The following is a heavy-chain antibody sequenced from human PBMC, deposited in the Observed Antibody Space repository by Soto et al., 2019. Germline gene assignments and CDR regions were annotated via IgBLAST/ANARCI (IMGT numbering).Heavy chain of an antibody. CDR1: GFDASVNF. CDR2: INNAGST. CDR3: VRENYYYGMDV. Sequence: EVQLVESGGTLVQPGGSLKLSCAASGFDASVNFMTWVRQGPGKGLEWVSAINNAGSTFYADSVKGRFTISRDDSKNTLFLQMNSLRVEDTARFYCVRENYYYGMDVWGQGPAVTVSS. J-gene: IGHJ6*02. V-gene: IGHV3-66*01.